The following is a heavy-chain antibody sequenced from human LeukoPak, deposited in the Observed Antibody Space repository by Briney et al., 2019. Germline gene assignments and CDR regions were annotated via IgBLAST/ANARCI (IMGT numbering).Heavy chain of an antibody. D-gene: IGHD4-17*01. J-gene: IGHJ4*02. CDR3: AKDLVSLGDYGDYYFDY. V-gene: IGHV3-30*18. CDR1: GFTFSSYG. CDR2: ISYDGSNK. Sequence: GGFLRLSCAASGFTFSSYGMHWVRQAPGKGLEWVAVISYDGSNKYYADSVKGRFTISRDNSKNTPYLQMNSLRAEDTAVYYCAKDLVSLGDYGDYYFDYWGQGTLVTVSS.